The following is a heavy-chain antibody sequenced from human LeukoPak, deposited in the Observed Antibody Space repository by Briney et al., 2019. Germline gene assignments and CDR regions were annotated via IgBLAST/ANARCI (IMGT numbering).Heavy chain of an antibody. Sequence: GRSLRLSCAASGFIFDDYAMHWVRQAPGKGLEWVSGISRKSGNIGYADSVKGRFTISRDNAKNSLYLQMYSLRAEDTALYYCAKDNAGGGLDYWGQGTLVTVSS. CDR1: GFIFDDYA. CDR3: AKDNAGGGLDY. J-gene: IGHJ4*02. CDR2: ISRKSGNI. V-gene: IGHV3-9*01. D-gene: IGHD4-23*01.